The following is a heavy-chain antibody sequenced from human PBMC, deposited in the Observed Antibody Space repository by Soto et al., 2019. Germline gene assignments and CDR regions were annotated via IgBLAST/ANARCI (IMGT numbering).Heavy chain of an antibody. CDR3: ARGTI. J-gene: IGHJ4*02. Sequence: EVQVVESGGGLVQPGGSLRLSCVVSGFTFSSYWRHWVRQAPGKGLVCVSWINGDGSRKEYAAAVKGRITIPRDNAKNMLYLQMNSLRAEDTAVYYCARGTIRGQGTLVTVSS. CDR2: INGDGSRK. CDR1: GFTFSSYW. D-gene: IGHD3-3*01. V-gene: IGHV3-74*01.